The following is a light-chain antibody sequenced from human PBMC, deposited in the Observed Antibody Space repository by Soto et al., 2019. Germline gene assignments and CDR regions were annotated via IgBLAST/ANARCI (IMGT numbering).Light chain of an antibody. V-gene: IGLV2-8*01. CDR2: EVS. Sequence: QSVLTQPPSASGSPGQSVTISCTGTSSDVGAYNFVSWYQQHPGKAPKLMIYEVSNRPSGVPDRFSGSKSGNMASLTVSGLQAEDEADYYCSSFAGISTVFGTGTKLTVL. CDR3: SSFAGISTV. J-gene: IGLJ1*01. CDR1: SSDVGAYNF.